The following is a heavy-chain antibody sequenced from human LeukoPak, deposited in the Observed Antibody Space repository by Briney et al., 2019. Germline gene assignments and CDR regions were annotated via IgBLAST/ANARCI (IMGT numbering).Heavy chain of an antibody. Sequence: GGPLQTPLQGSGFRFTSYWFGWVRRLPGKGLEGLVIIYPGDSDTRYSPSFEGQFTLSDDKSINNSFLKWRSLEATDTASFYFARLANDFFDSWVQGTILAVCS. CDR1: GFRFTSYW. J-gene: IGHJ3*02. CDR2: IYPGDSDT. CDR3: ARLANDFFDS. D-gene: IGHD3/OR15-3a*01. V-gene: IGHV5-51*01.